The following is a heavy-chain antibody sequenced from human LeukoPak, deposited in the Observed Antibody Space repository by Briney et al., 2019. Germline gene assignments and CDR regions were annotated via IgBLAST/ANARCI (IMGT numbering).Heavy chain of an antibody. D-gene: IGHD6-13*01. CDR1: GFTFSSYG. CDR2: ISYDGSNK. J-gene: IGHJ5*02. V-gene: IGHV3-30*18. Sequence: GGSLRLSCAASGFTFSSYGMHWVRQAPGKGLEWVAVISYDGSNKYYADSVKGRFTISRDNSKNTLYLQMNSLRAEDTAVYYCAKWEIAAAGTWFDPWGQGTLVTVSS. CDR3: AKWEIAAAGTWFDP.